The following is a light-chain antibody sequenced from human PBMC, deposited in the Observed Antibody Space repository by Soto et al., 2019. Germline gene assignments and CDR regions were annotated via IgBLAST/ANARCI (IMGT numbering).Light chain of an antibody. CDR1: QSISGIY. Sequence: SVLTQSPGTLSLFPGERATLSCRASQSISGIYLAWYQQKPGQPPRLLMYAASSRASGIPDRFSGSGSGTDFTLTISRLEPEDFAVYYCQQSSSSPITFGQGTRLEIK. J-gene: IGKJ5*01. CDR2: AAS. V-gene: IGKV3-20*01. CDR3: QQSSSSPIT.